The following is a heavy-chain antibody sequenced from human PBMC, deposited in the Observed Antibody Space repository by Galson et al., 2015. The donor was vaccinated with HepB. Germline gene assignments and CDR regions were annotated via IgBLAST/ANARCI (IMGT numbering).Heavy chain of an antibody. CDR1: GDSVSSNSAA. J-gene: IGHJ5*02. CDR2: TYYRSKWYN. D-gene: IGHD1-1*01. CDR3: ARTGGWFDL. Sequence: CAISGDSVSSNSAAWNWIRQSPSRGLEWLGRTYYRSKWYNEYAVSVKSRTTINPDTSKNQFSLQLNSVTPDDTAVYFCARTGGWFDLWGQGTLVTVSS. V-gene: IGHV6-1*01.